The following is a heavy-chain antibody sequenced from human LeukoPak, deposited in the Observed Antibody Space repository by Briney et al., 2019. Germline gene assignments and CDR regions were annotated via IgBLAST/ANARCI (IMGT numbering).Heavy chain of an antibody. CDR1: GFTFSSYA. CDR3: AKTGCRGGSCYRGFDY. J-gene: IGHJ4*02. V-gene: IGHV3-23*01. CDR2: ISGSGGST. D-gene: IGHD2-15*01. Sequence: GGSLRLSCAASGFTFSSYAMTWVRQAPGKGLEWVSLISGSGGSTYCADSVKGRFTISRDNSKNTLYLQMNSLRAEDTAVYYCAKTGCRGGSCYRGFDYWGQGTLVTVSS.